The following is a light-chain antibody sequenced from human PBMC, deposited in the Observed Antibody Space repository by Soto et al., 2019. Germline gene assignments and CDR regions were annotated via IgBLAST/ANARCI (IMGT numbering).Light chain of an antibody. V-gene: IGLV2-8*01. Sequence: QSALTQPPSASGSPGQSVTISCTGTSSDVGGYNYVSWYQQHPGKAPKLMIYEVSKRPSGVPDRFSGSKSGNTASLTVSGLQAEDEADYYCSSYAGSKGVFVTGTKVTVL. CDR3: SSYAGSKGV. J-gene: IGLJ1*01. CDR1: SSDVGGYNY. CDR2: EVS.